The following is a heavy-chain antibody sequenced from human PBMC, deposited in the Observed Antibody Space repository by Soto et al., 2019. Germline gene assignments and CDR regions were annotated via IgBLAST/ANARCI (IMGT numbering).Heavy chain of an antibody. D-gene: IGHD3-9*01. CDR1: GFTFSSYA. CDR2: ISGSGGGT. V-gene: IGHV3-23*01. Sequence: GGSLRLSCAASGFTFSSYAMSWVRQAPGKGLEWVSLISGSGGGTYYADSVKGRFTISRDNSKNTLYLQMNSLRAEDTAVYYCAKNFDLFAPVRYINYYCSQGSLDIGSA. J-gene: IGHJ4*02. CDR3: AKNFDLFAPVRYINYY.